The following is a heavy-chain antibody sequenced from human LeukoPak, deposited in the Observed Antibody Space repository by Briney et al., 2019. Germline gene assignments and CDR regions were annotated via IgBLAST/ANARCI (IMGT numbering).Heavy chain of an antibody. V-gene: IGHV3-66*01. D-gene: IGHD1-1*01. J-gene: IGHJ4*02. Sequence: GGPLRLSCAASGFSVSRNYMTWVRQAPGEGLEWVSLIYSGGSTSYADSVKGRFTISRDNSKNTLYLQMNSLRAEDTAVYYCARKTDHQTGGDYWGQGTLVTVSS. CDR2: IYSGGST. CDR1: GFSVSRNY. CDR3: ARKTDHQTGGDY.